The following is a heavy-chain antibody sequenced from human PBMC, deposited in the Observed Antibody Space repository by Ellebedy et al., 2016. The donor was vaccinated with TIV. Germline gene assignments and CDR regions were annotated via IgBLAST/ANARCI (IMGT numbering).Heavy chain of an antibody. CDR2: INPSGGST. D-gene: IGHD3-9*01. Sequence: ASVKVSCKASGYTFTGYYMHWVRQAPGQGLEWMGIINPSGGSTSYAQKFQGRVTMTRDTSTSTVYMELSSLRSEDTAVYYCACGYYDILTGYYRDYYYGMDVWGQGTTVTVSS. J-gene: IGHJ6*02. V-gene: IGHV1-46*01. CDR3: ACGYYDILTGYYRDYYYGMDV. CDR1: GYTFTGYY.